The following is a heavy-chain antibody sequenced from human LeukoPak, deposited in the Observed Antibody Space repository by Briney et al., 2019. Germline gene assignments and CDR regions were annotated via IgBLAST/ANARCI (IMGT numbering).Heavy chain of an antibody. CDR1: GFTFSSYS. Sequence: TGGSLRLSCAASGFTFSSYSMNWVRQAPGKGLEWVSYISSSGSTIYYADSVKGRFTISRDNAKNSLYLQMNSLRAEDTAVYYCARDSNQDGYTSNWFDPWGQGTLVTVSS. CDR3: ARDSNQDGYTSNWFDP. V-gene: IGHV3-48*04. D-gene: IGHD5-24*01. CDR2: ISSSGSTI. J-gene: IGHJ5*02.